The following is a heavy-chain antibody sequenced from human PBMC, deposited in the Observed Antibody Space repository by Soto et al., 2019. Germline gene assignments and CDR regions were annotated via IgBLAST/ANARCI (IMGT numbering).Heavy chain of an antibody. CDR2: IYYSGNT. CDR1: GFTVSSNH. J-gene: IGHJ4*02. CDR3: ARGVGTAKVGY. D-gene: IGHD5-18*01. V-gene: IGHV3-53*01. Sequence: VQLVESGGGLIQPGGSLRLSCAASGFTVSSNHMTWVRQAPGRGPEWVSTIYYSGNTYYADSVKGRFTISRDNSKNMRDIQMNSRGAEDTAGYYCARGVGTAKVGYWGQGTLVTVSS.